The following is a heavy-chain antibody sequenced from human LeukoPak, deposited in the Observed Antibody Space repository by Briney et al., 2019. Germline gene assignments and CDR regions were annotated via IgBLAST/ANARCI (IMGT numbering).Heavy chain of an antibody. CDR2: IYYSGST. Sequence: PSETLSLTCTVSGGSISSYYWSWIRQPPGKGLEWIGYIYYSGSTNYNPSLKSRVTISVDTSKNQFSLKLSSVTAADTAVYYCASQPYYYDSSGYLPFDYWGQGTLVTVSS. CDR1: GGSISSYY. CDR3: ASQPYYYDSSGYLPFDY. J-gene: IGHJ4*02. D-gene: IGHD3-22*01. V-gene: IGHV4-59*01.